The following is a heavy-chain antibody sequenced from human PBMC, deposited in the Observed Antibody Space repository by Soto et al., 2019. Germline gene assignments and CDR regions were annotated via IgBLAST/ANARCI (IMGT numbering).Heavy chain of an antibody. CDR2: IYYSGST. J-gene: IGHJ4*02. V-gene: IGHV4-31*03. Sequence: SETLSLTCTVSGGSISSRGYYWSWIRQHPGKGLEWIGYIYYSGSTYYNPSLKSRVTISVDTSKNQFSLKLSSVTAADTAVYYCARDRRSYYDSSGYLDYWGQGTLVTVSS. CDR3: ARDRRSYYDSSGYLDY. CDR1: GGSISSRGYY. D-gene: IGHD3-22*01.